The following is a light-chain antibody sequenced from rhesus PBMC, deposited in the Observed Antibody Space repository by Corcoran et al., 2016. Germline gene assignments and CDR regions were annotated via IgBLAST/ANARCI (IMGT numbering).Light chain of an antibody. Sequence: QAAPTQSPSVSGSPGQSVTISCTGTSSDIGGYNRVSWYQQHPGKAPNPMNYEVSKRPSGASDRFSGSKSGNTASLPISGLQAEDAAEYYCSSYASSSTFIFGAGTRLPVL. CDR1: SSDIGGYNR. V-gene: IGLV2-13*03. CDR3: SSYASSSTFI. J-gene: IGLJ1*01. CDR2: EVS.